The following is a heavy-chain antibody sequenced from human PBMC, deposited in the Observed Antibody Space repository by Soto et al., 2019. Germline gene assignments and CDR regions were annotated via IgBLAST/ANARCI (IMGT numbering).Heavy chain of an antibody. CDR2: IIPIFGTA. CDR1: GGTFSSYA. CDR3: ARSGGEQLGHYGMAV. V-gene: IGHV1-69*12. Sequence: QVQLVQSGAEVKKPGSSVKVSCKASGGTFSSYAISWVRQAPGQGLEWMGGIIPIFGTANYAQKFQGRVTITADESXTTAYMDRSSLRSEDTAVYYCARSGGEQLGHYGMAVWGQGTTVPVSS. J-gene: IGHJ6*02. D-gene: IGHD3-10*01.